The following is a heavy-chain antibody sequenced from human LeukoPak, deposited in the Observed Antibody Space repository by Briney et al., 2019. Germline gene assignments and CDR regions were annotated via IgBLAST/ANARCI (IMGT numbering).Heavy chain of an antibody. CDR3: AHRPVVRTAVVAFAI. V-gene: IGHV2-5*02. CDR2: LYWDDDK. D-gene: IGHD6-19*01. J-gene: IGHJ3*02. Sequence: ESGPTLVKPTQTLTLTCTFSGFSLSTTGVAVGWIRQPPGKALEWLALLYWDDDKRYSPSLKSRLTITKDTSKNQVVLTMTNMDPVDTATYYCAHRPVVRTAVVAFAIWGQGTMVTVSS. CDR1: GFSLSTTGVA.